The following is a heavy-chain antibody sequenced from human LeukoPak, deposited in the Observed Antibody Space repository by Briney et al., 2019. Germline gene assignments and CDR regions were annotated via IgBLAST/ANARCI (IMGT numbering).Heavy chain of an antibody. V-gene: IGHV1-18*01. CDR1: GYTFTSYG. Sequence: GASVKVSCKASGYTFTSYGISWVRQAPGQGLEWMGWISAYNGNTNYAQKLQGRVTMTTETSTSTVYIELKSLRSDDTGVYYCARAPTLYSSSWYYCVYWGQGTLVTVSS. D-gene: IGHD6-13*01. J-gene: IGHJ4*02. CDR3: ARAPTLYSSSWYYCVY. CDR2: ISAYNGNT.